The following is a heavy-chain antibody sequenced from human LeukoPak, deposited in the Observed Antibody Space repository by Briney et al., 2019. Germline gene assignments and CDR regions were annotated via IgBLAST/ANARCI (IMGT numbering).Heavy chain of an antibody. CDR1: GGSFSGYY. D-gene: IGHD3-22*01. V-gene: IGHV4-34*01. J-gene: IGHJ4*02. CDR3: ARADYYYDSSGYYVHDY. Sequence: PSETLSLTCAVYGGSFSGYYWSWIRQPPGKGPEWIGEINHSGSTNYNPSLKSRVTISVDTSKNQFSLKLSSVTAADTAVYYCARADYYYDSSGYYVHDYWGQGTLVTVSS. CDR2: INHSGST.